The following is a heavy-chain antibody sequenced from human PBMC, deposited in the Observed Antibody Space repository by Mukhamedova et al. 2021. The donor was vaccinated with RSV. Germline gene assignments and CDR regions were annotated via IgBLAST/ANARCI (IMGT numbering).Heavy chain of an antibody. CDR2: GDGSRT. Sequence: GDGSRTSFADSVRGRFTISRDNAKNTLYLQMNSLRAEDTAVYYCAIADYAGDSRGYHFDQWGQGTLVIVSS. J-gene: IGHJ4*02. D-gene: IGHD4-23*01. CDR3: AIADYAGDSRGYHFDQ. V-gene: IGHV3-74*01.